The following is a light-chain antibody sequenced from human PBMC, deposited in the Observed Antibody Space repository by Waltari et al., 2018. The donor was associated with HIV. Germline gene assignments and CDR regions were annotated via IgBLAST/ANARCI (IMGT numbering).Light chain of an antibody. Sequence: QSVLTQPPSASGTPGQRVTISCSGSSSNIGSNTVNWYQQLPGTAPKLLIYSNNQRPSGVPDRFSVSKSGTSASLAISGLQSEDEADYYCAAWDDSLNAVFGGGTKLTVL. J-gene: IGLJ3*02. V-gene: IGLV1-44*01. CDR2: SNN. CDR3: AAWDDSLNAV. CDR1: SSNIGSNT.